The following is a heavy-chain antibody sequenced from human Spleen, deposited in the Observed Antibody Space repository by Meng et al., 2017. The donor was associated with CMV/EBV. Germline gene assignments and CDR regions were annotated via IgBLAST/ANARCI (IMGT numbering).Heavy chain of an antibody. CDR3: ARSRARYSSGWYYGRDGFDP. Sequence: SQTLSLTCAISGDSVSSNSAAWNWIRQSPSRGLEWLGRTYYRSKWYNDYAVSVHSRITINPDTSKNQFSLKLSSVTAADTAVYYCARSRARYSSGWYYGRDGFDPWGQGTLVTVSS. V-gene: IGHV6-1*01. CDR1: GDSVSSNSAA. D-gene: IGHD6-19*01. J-gene: IGHJ5*02. CDR2: TYYRSKWYN.